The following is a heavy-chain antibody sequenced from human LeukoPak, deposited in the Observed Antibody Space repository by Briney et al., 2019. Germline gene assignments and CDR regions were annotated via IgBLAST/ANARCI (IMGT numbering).Heavy chain of an antibody. Sequence: GGSLRLSCAASGFDFYAYELNWVRQAPGKGLEWVAYFAGSDTTTYYADSVKGRFTISRDNAKNSLYLQMNSLRAEDTALYYCPTLGYHLHLWAQGTLVTVSS. V-gene: IGHV3-48*03. D-gene: IGHD3-22*01. CDR2: FAGSDTTT. J-gene: IGHJ4*02. CDR3: PTLGYHLHL. CDR1: GFDFYAYE.